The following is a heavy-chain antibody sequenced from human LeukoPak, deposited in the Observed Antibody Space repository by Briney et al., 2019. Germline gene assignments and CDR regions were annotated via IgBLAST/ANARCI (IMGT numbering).Heavy chain of an antibody. CDR3: ATDYSNFYGMDV. Sequence: SETLSLTCTVSGGSVNNGSYFRSWIRQPPGKGLEWIGYIQNSARTNYNPSLESRVTISVDSSKDQFSLRLSSVTAADTAVYYCATDYSNFYGMDVWGQGTTVTVSS. J-gene: IGHJ6*02. D-gene: IGHD4-11*01. V-gene: IGHV4-61*01. CDR1: GGSVNNGSYF. CDR2: IQNSART.